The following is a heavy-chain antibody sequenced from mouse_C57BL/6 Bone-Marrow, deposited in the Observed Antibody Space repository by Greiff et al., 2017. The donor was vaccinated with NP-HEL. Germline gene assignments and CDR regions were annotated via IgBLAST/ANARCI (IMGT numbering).Heavy chain of an antibody. CDR3: TTERNDCYYWYFDV. CDR2: IDPENGDT. Sequence: EVQLQQSGAELVRPGASVKLSCTASGFNIKAANMHWVKQRPEQGLEGIGWIDPENGDTEYASKFKGKATITADPSSNTAYLQLSSLTSEDTAVYYCTTERNDCYYWYFDVWGTGTTVTVSS. V-gene: IGHV14-4*01. D-gene: IGHD2-3*01. J-gene: IGHJ1*03. CDR1: GFNIKAAN.